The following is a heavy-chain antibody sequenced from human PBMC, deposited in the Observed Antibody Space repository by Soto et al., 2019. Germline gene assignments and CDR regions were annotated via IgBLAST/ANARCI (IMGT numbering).Heavy chain of an antibody. D-gene: IGHD3-9*01. J-gene: IGHJ4*02. CDR3: AREPPLRYFDWSYYFDY. CDR1: GFTFSSYS. Sequence: SGGSLRLSCAASGFTFSSYSMNWVRQAPGKGLEWVSSISSSSSYIYYADSVKGRFTISRDNAKNSLYLQMNSLRAEDTAVYYCAREPPLRYFDWSYYFDYWGQGTLVTVSS. V-gene: IGHV3-21*01. CDR2: ISSSSSYI.